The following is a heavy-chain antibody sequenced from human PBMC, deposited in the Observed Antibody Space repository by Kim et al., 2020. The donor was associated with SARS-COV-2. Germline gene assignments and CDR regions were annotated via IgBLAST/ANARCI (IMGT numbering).Heavy chain of an antibody. CDR1: GFSFGTFD. Sequence: GGSLRLSCVASGFSFGTFDMSWVRQAPGKGLKWVSVIKGRDDSTYYAESVKGRFTVSRDSARNTLYLQMNSLRSDDTAIYYCVKGALLDYWGPGTLVTVSS. J-gene: IGHJ4*02. V-gene: IGHV3-23*01. CDR2: IKGRDDST. CDR3: VKGALLDY.